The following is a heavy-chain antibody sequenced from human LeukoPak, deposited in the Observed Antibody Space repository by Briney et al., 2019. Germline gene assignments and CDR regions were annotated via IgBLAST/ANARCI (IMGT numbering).Heavy chain of an antibody. CDR1: GFTFSSYD. CDR3: ARGSLYYYDSSGISQGMDV. Sequence: GGSLRLSCAASGFTFSSYDMHWVRQATGKGLEWVSAIGTAGDTYYPGSVKGRFTISRENAKNSLYLQMNSLRAGDTAVYYCARGSLYYYDSSGISQGMDVWGQGTTVTVSS. D-gene: IGHD3-22*01. CDR2: IGTAGDT. V-gene: IGHV3-13*01. J-gene: IGHJ6*02.